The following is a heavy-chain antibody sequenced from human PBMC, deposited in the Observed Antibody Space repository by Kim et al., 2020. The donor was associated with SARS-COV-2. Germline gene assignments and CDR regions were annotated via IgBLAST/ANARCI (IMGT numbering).Heavy chain of an antibody. V-gene: IGHV3-23*01. J-gene: IGHJ4*02. CDR1: GFTFATFA. D-gene: IGHD3-22*01. CDR2: IAGTGGGT. CDR3: ARQRHYFDTSGFPVYFDT. Sequence: GGSLRLSCEGSGFTFATFAMSWVRQAPGKGLEWISSIAGTGGGTYYADSLKGRCTVSRDTSKNTLYLQMNSLRADDTAVYFCARQRHYFDTSGFPVYFDTWGQGALVTVSS.